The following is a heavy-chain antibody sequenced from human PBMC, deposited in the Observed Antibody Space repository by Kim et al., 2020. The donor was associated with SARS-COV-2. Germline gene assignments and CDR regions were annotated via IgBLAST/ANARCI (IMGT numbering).Heavy chain of an antibody. J-gene: IGHJ4*01. CDR1: GGSISSSSHY. V-gene: IGHV4-39*01. Sequence: SETLSLTCSVSGGSISSSSHYWGWIRQSPGKGLEWIGSIYASGSTYYNPYLESRVVVSVDKTKNQFSLNLRSVTASDRGVYFCARQYSSGWYGLTYFDY. D-gene: IGHD6-19*01. CDR2: IYASGST. CDR3: ARQYSSGWYGLTYFDY.